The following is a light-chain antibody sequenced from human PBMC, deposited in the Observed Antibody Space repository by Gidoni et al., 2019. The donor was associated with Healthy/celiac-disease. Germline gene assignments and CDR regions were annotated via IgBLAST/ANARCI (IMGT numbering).Light chain of an antibody. CDR2: AAS. Sequence: AIRMTQSPSSFSASTGDRVTITCRASQGISSYLAWYQHKPGKAPKLLIYAASTLQSGVPSRFSGSGSGTDFTLTISCLQSEDFATYYCQQYYSYPITFGGXTKVEIK. CDR1: QGISSY. CDR3: QQYYSYPIT. J-gene: IGKJ4*01. V-gene: IGKV1-8*01.